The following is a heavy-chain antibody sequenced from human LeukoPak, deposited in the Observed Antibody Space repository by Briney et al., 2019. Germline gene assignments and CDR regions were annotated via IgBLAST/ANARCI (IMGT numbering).Heavy chain of an antibody. Sequence: GGSLRLSCAASGFTFSAYRMTWVRQAPGKGLAWVANIIEGGDLKYYVDSVKGRFTISRDNTKNSLYLQMTSLRADDTAVYYCARVGKNGWDFDHWGQGTLVTVSS. CDR3: ARVGKNGWDFDH. CDR2: IIEGGDLK. J-gene: IGHJ4*02. CDR1: GFTFSAYR. D-gene: IGHD6-19*01. V-gene: IGHV3-7*01.